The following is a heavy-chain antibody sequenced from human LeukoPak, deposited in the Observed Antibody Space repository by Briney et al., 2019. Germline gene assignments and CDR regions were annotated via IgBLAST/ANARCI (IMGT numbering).Heavy chain of an antibody. V-gene: IGHV3-23*01. CDR3: AKVSGGGLYYDGMDV. CDR2: ISGCGGTT. CDR1: GFTFNNYA. Sequence: PGGSLRLSCAASGFTFNNYAMNWVRQAPGKGLEWVSVISGCGGTTYYADSVKGRFTISRDSSKNTLYLQMNSLRAEDTAVYYCAKVSGGGLYYDGMDVWGQGTTVTVSS. D-gene: IGHD1-14*01. J-gene: IGHJ6*02.